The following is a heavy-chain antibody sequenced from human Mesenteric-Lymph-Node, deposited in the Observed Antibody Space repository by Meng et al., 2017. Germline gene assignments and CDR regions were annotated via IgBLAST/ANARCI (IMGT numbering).Heavy chain of an antibody. J-gene: IGHJ4*02. CDR1: GFTFNNAW. V-gene: IGHV3-20*04. CDR2: INWNGGST. D-gene: IGHD3-10*01. CDR3: ARDRELWVGELSPPHYFDY. Sequence: GGSLRLSCAASGFTFNNAWMSWVRQAPGKGLEWVSGINWNGGSTGYADSVKGRFTISRDNAKNSLYLQMNSLRAEDTALYYCARDRELWVGELSPPHYFDYWGQGTLVTVSS.